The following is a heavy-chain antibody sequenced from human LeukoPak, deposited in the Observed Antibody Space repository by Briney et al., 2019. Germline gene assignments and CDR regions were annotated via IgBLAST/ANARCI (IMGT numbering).Heavy chain of an antibody. CDR2: INTDGSST. CDR3: ARAGYCSGGSCYFDY. CDR1: GFTFGNYW. J-gene: IGHJ4*02. V-gene: IGHV3-74*01. Sequence: PGGSLRLSCAASGFTFGNYWMHWVRQAPGKGLVWVSRINTDGSSTSDADSVRGRVTISRDNGKNTLYLQMNSLSAGDTAVYFCARAGYCSGGSCYFDYWGQGTQVFVSS. D-gene: IGHD2-15*01.